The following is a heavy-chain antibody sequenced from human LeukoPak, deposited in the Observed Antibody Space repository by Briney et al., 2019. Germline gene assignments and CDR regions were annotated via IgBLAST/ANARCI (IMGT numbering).Heavy chain of an antibody. V-gene: IGHV4-31*03. D-gene: IGHD4-23*01. J-gene: IGHJ2*01. CDR2: IYYSGST. CDR3: ARDSITITVVTRIGYFDL. Sequence: SQTLSLTCTVSGGSISSGGYYWSWIRQHPGKGLEWIGYIYYSGSTHYNPSLKSRVSISVDTSKNQFSLKLNSVTAADTAVYYCARDSITITVVTRIGYFDLWGRGTLVTVSS. CDR1: GGSISSGGYY.